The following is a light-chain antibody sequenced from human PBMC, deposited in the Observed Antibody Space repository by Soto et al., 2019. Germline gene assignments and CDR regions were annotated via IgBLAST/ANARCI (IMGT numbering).Light chain of an antibody. CDR3: QQYGSSSYT. Sequence: EIVLTQSPGTLSLSPGERATLSCRASQSVSSTYLAWYQQTPGQAPRLLIYGASSRATGIPYRFSGSGSGTDFTLTISRLEPEDFAVYFCQQYGSSSYTFGQGTKLEIK. CDR1: QSVSSTY. J-gene: IGKJ2*01. V-gene: IGKV3-20*01. CDR2: GAS.